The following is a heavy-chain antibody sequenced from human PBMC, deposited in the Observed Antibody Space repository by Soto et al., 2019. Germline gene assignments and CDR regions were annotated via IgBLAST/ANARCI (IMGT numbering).Heavy chain of an antibody. J-gene: IGHJ4*02. CDR3: ARGGRYSGSYYDY. V-gene: IGHV4-34*01. D-gene: IGHD1-26*01. CDR2: INHSGST. CDR1: GGSFSGYY. Sequence: SETLSLTCAVYGGSFSGYYWSWIRQPPGKGLEWIGEINHSGSTNYNPSLKSRVTISVDTSKNQFSLKLSSVTAADTAVYYCARGGRYSGSYYDYWGQGTLVTVSS.